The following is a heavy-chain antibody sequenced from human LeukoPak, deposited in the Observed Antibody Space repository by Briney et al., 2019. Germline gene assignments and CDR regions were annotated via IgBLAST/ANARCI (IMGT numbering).Heavy chain of an antibody. CDR1: GFTFSNAW. J-gene: IGHJ4*02. CDR3: TTESRYSSSATPDFDY. Sequence: GGSLRLSCAASGFTFSNAWMSWVRQAPGKGLEWVGRIKSKTDGGTTDYAAPVKGRFTISRDDSKKTLYPQMNSLKTEDTAVYYCTTESRYSSSATPDFDYWGQGTLVTVSS. V-gene: IGHV3-15*01. CDR2: IKSKTDGGTT. D-gene: IGHD6-13*01.